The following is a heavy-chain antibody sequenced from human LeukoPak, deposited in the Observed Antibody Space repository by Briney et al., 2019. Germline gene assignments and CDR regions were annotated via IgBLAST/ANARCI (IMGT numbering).Heavy chain of an antibody. D-gene: IGHD1-26*01. V-gene: IGHV3-30*02. J-gene: IGHJ6*03. Sequence: GGSLRLSCAVSGFSFNTYGMHWVRQAPGKGLEWVAFIRYDAINKYYADSVKGRFTISRDNAKNSLYLQMNSLRDEDTAVYYCARDPYSGNYGDYYYYYMDVWGKGTTVTISS. CDR3: ARDPYSGNYGDYYYYYMDV. CDR1: GFSFNTYG. CDR2: IRYDAINK.